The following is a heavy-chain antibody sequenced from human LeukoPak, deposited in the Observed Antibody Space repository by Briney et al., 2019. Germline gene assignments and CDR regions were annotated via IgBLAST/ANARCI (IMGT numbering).Heavy chain of an antibody. V-gene: IGHV3-23*01. CDR2: ISGSGGST. Sequence: GGSLRLSCAASGFAFSSYAMSWVRQAPGKGLEWVSAISGSGGSTYYADSVKGRFTISRDNSKNTLYLQMNSLRAEDSAVYYCAKRLLAVAGPWPYWGQGTLVTVSS. CDR1: GFAFSSYA. D-gene: IGHD6-19*01. CDR3: AKRLLAVAGPWPY. J-gene: IGHJ4*02.